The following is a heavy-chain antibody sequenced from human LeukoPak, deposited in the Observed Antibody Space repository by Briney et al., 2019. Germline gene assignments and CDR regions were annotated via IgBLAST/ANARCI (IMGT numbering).Heavy chain of an antibody. CDR2: ISSSSSYI. D-gene: IGHD3-16*01. CDR3: AREGEYQYYYAMDV. V-gene: IGHV3-21*01. J-gene: IGHJ6*02. Sequence: GGSLRLSCAASGFTFSSYWMSWVRQAPGMGLEWVSSISSSSSYIFYADSVKGRFTISRDNAKNSLYLQMSSLRAEDAAVYYCAREGEYQYYYAMDVWGQGTTVTVSS. CDR1: GFTFSSYW.